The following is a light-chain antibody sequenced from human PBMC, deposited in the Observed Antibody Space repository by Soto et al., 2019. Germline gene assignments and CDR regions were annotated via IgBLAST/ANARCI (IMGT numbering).Light chain of an antibody. J-gene: IGLJ1*01. CDR3: SSYTSSTTYV. V-gene: IGLV2-14*01. CDR1: SSDVGGYDY. CDR2: DVS. Sequence: QSALPQPASVSGSPGQSIAISCTGTSSDVGGYDYVSWYQQHPGKAPKLMIYDVSNRPSGVSNRFSGSKSDNTASLTISELQAEDEADYYCSSYTSSTTYVFGTGTRSPS.